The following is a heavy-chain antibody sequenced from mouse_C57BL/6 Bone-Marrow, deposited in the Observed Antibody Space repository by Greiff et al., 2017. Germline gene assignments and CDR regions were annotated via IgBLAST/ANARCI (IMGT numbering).Heavy chain of an antibody. CDR1: GYTFTSYW. J-gene: IGHJ3*01. CDR2: IDPSDSET. CDR3: ARGYCSSYEVAY. D-gene: IGHD1-1*01. Sequence: QVQLQQPGAELVRPGSSVKLSCKASGYTFTSYWMHWVKQRPIQGLEWIGNIDPSDSETHYNQKFKDKATLTVDKSSSTAYMQLSSLTSEDSAVYYCARGYCSSYEVAYWGQGTLVTVSA. V-gene: IGHV1-52*01.